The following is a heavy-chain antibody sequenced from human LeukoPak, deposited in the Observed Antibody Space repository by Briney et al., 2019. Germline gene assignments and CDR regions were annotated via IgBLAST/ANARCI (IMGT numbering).Heavy chain of an antibody. V-gene: IGHV3-33*01. Sequence: GGSLRLSCVASGFTFRNYGMHWIRQAPGKGLEWVSVIFYDGSKKYYADFVKGRFTISRDNSKNVVYLQMDSLRAEVTAFYYCARSLGETTFDWWGQGTLVTVPS. CDR1: GFTFRNYG. D-gene: IGHD3-16*01. J-gene: IGHJ4*02. CDR3: ARSLGETTFDW. CDR2: IFYDGSKK.